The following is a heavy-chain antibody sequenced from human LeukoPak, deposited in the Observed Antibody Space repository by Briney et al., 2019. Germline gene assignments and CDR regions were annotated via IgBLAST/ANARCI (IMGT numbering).Heavy chain of an antibody. Sequence: PSETLSLTCTVSGGSISSSSYYWGWIRQPPGKGLEWIGSIYYSGSTYYNPSLKSRVTISVDTSKNQFSLKLSSVTAADTAVYYCARLYDSSGYYKGYFDYWGQGTLVTVSS. CDR2: IYYSGST. CDR1: GGSISSSSYY. CDR3: ARLYDSSGYYKGYFDY. V-gene: IGHV4-39*07. D-gene: IGHD3-22*01. J-gene: IGHJ4*02.